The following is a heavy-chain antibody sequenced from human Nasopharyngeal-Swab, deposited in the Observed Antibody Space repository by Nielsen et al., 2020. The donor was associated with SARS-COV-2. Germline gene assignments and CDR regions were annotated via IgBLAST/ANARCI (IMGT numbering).Heavy chain of an antibody. J-gene: IGHJ6*03. D-gene: IGHD3-10*01. CDR2: TYYRSKWYN. CDR3: ARVLWFGEEGDYYYSIDV. CDR1: GDSVSSNSAG. Sequence: SETLSLTCAISGDSVSSNSAGWNWIRQSPSRGLEWLGRTYYRSKWYNDYAVSVKSRITINPDTSKNQFSLQLNSVTPEDTAVYYCARVLWFGEEGDYYYSIDVWGQGTTVTFSS. V-gene: IGHV6-1*01.